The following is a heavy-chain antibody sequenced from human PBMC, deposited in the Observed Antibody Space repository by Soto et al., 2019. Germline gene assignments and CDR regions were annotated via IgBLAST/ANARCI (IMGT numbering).Heavy chain of an antibody. CDR2: MSYSRST. J-gene: IGHJ6*03. CDR1: GGSISSNNYY. V-gene: IGHV4-39*07. Sequence: PSETLSLTCFVSGGSISSNNYYWGWIRQPPGKGLEWIGSMSYSRSTYYNPSLKSRVTISVDTSKNQFSLKLSSVTAADTAVYYCARTRGCCYDFWSGYHGVHYYYYMDVWGKGTTVTVSS. CDR3: ARTRGCCYDFWSGYHGVHYYYYMDV. D-gene: IGHD3-3*01.